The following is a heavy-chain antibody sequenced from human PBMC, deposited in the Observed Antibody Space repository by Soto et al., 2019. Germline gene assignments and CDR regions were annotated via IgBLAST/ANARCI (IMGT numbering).Heavy chain of an antibody. J-gene: IGHJ4*02. Sequence: QLQLQASGPGLVKPSETLSLTCTVSGGSISSSSYYWGWIRQPPGKGLEWIGSIYYSGSTYYNPFLKSRVTISVDTSKNQFSLKLSSVTAADTAVYYCASLPDCSGGSCYPFDYWGQGTLVTVSS. CDR3: ASLPDCSGGSCYPFDY. CDR2: IYYSGST. CDR1: GGSISSSSYY. V-gene: IGHV4-39*01. D-gene: IGHD2-15*01.